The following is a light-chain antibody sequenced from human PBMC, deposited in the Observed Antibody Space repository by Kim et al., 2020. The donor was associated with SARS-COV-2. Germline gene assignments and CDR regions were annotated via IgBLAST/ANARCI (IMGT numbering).Light chain of an antibody. V-gene: IGLV3-21*04. CDR2: YDS. CDR1: SIGIKS. J-gene: IGLJ2*01. Sequence: PGKGATITCGGNSIGIKSVHGYQQKPGQAPVLVIYYDSDRPSGIPERFSGSSSGNTATLTISRVEAEDEADYYCQVWDSSSDHVVFGRGTQLTVL. CDR3: QVWDSSSDHVV.